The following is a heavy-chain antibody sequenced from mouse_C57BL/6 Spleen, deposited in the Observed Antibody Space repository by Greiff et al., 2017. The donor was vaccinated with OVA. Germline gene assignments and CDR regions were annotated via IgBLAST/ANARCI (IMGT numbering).Heavy chain of an antibody. CDR3: ARYYYDYEMDY. J-gene: IGHJ4*01. CDR1: VYTFTSYW. Sequence: VQLQQPGAELVMPGASVKLSCTASVYTFTSYWMHWVKQRPGQGLEWIGEIDPSDSYTNYNQKFKGKSTLTVDKSSSTAYMQLSSLTSEDSAVYYCARYYYDYEMDYWGQGTSVTVSS. CDR2: IDPSDSYT. D-gene: IGHD2-4*01. V-gene: IGHV1-69*01.